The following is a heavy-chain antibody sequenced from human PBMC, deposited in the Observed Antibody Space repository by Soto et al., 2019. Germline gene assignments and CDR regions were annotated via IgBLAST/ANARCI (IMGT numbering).Heavy chain of an antibody. CDR3: ALFRGNGIITRAY. CDR1: GFSLSTRGVG. CDR2: IYWDDEK. V-gene: IGHV2-5*02. J-gene: IGHJ4*02. Sequence: QITLKESGPTLVKSTQTLTLTCTFSGFSLSTRGVGVAWIRQPPGKALEWLTLIYWDDEKHYSPSLKSRITITKHTAKNQVVLTMTNIEPVDTATYYRALFRGNGIITRAYWGQGTLVTVSS. D-gene: IGHD3-16*01.